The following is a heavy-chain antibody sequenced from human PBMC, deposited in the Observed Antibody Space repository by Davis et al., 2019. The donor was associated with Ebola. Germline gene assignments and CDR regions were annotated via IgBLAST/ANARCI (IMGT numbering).Heavy chain of an antibody. CDR3: ARVDSYGEPDY. CDR2: IWYDGSNK. J-gene: IGHJ4*02. D-gene: IGHD5-18*01. Sequence: GGSLRLSCAASGFTFSSYGMHWVRQAPGRGLEWVAVIWYDGSNKYYADSVKGRFTISRDNSKNTLYLQMNSLRAEDTAVYYCARVDSYGEPDYWGQGTLVTVSS. V-gene: IGHV3-33*01. CDR1: GFTFSSYG.